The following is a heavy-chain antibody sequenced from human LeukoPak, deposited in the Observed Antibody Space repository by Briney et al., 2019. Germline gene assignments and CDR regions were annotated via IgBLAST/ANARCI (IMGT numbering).Heavy chain of an antibody. Sequence: SETLSLTCAVYGGSFSGYYWSWIRQPPGKGLXXXXXXNHSGSTNYNPSLKSRVTISVDTSKNQFSLKLSSVTAADTAVYYCARRRYTGYSSSWYPNDYWGQGTLVTVSS. D-gene: IGHD6-13*01. CDR3: ARRRYTGYSSSWYPNDY. V-gene: IGHV4-34*01. CDR2: XNHSGST. J-gene: IGHJ4*02. CDR1: GGSFSGYY.